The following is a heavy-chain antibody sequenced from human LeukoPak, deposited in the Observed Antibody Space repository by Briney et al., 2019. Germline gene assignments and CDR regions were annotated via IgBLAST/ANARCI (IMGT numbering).Heavy chain of an antibody. Sequence: SETLSLTCTVSGGSISSYYWSWIRHPPGKGLEWIGYIYYSGSSNYNPSLKSRVTISVDTSKNQFSLILSSVTAADSAVYYCARHSVGVALPLFDHWGQGNPVTVCS. D-gene: IGHD1-26*01. V-gene: IGHV4-59*08. CDR3: ARHSVGVALPLFDH. CDR2: IYYSGSS. J-gene: IGHJ4*02. CDR1: GGSISSYY.